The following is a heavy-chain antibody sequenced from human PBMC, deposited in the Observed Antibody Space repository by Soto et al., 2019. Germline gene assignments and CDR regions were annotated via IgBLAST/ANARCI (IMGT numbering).Heavy chain of an antibody. CDR3: ARSTVVVRPPPLPPNWFGP. J-gene: IGHJ5*02. CDR1: GGSISSGGYY. CDR2: IYYSGST. Sequence: PSETLSLTCTVSGGSISSGGYYWSWIRQHPGKGLEWIGYIYYSGSTYYNPSLKSRVTISVDTSKNQFSLKLSSVTAADTAVYYCARSTVVVRPPPLPPNWFGPWGQGTLVTVSS. D-gene: IGHD2-21*01. V-gene: IGHV4-31*03.